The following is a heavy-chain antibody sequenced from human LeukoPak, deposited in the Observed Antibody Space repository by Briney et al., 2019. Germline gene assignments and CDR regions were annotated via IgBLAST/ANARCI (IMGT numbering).Heavy chain of an antibody. CDR3: TRGGAGSGDPYYYYYGMDV. CDR2: IRSKANSYAT. D-gene: IGHD1-26*01. CDR1: GFTFSGSA. J-gene: IGHJ6*02. Sequence: GGSLRLSCAASGFTFSGSAMHWVRQASGKGLEWVGRIRSKANSYATAYAASVKGRFTISRDDSKNTAYLQMNSLKTEDTAVYYCTRGGAGSGDPYYYYYGMDVWGQGTTVTVSS. V-gene: IGHV3-73*01.